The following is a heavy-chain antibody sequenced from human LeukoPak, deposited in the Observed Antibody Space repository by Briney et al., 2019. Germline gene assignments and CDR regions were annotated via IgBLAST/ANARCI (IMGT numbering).Heavy chain of an antibody. CDR3: AREEVIAAAGPTLDY. V-gene: IGHV1-2*02. J-gene: IGHJ4*02. D-gene: IGHD6-13*01. Sequence: ASVKVSCKASGYSFTRYFIHWVRQAPGQGLEWMGWVNPNSGGTNYAQKFQGRVTMTRDTSISTAYMGLSRLRSDDTAVFYCAREEVIAAAGPTLDYWGQGALVTVSS. CDR1: GYSFTRYF. CDR2: VNPNSGGT.